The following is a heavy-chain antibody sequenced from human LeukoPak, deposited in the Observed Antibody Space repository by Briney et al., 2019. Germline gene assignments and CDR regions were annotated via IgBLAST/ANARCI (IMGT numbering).Heavy chain of an antibody. D-gene: IGHD2-8*01. CDR3: ARVPNGADY. CDR1: GFTFSSFA. CDR2: ISYDGSIK. Sequence: GGSLRLSCAASGFTFSSFAMYWVRQAPGMGLEWVTVISYDGSIKYYADSVKGRFTISRDNSKNTVYLQMNSLRAEDTAVYYCARVPNGADYWGQGTLVTVSS. V-gene: IGHV3-30*03. J-gene: IGHJ4*02.